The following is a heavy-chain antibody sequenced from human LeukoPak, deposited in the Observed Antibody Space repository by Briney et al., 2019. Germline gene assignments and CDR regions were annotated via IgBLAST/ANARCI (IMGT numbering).Heavy chain of an antibody. V-gene: IGHV1-18*01. CDR3: AREGQRDGYNYYYYYGMDV. Sequence: ASVTVSCTASGYTFTSYGISWVRQAPGQGLEWMGWISAYNGNTNYAQKLQGRVTMTTDTSTSTAYMELRSLRSDDTAVYYCAREGQRDGYNYYYYYGMDVWGQGTTVTVSS. D-gene: IGHD5-24*01. J-gene: IGHJ6*02. CDR2: ISAYNGNT. CDR1: GYTFTSYG.